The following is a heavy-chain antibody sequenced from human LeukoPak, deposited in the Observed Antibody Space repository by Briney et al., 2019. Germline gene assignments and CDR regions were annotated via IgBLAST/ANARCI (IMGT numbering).Heavy chain of an antibody. D-gene: IGHD4-23*01. Sequence: PGGSLRLSCAASGFTVSSNYMSWVRQAPGKGLEWVSVIYSGGSTYYAGSVKGRFTISRDNSNNTLYLQMNSLRAEDTAVYYCARNYGGNWFDPWGLGTLVTVSS. CDR2: IYSGGST. CDR3: ARNYGGNWFDP. CDR1: GFTVSSNY. V-gene: IGHV3-53*01. J-gene: IGHJ5*02.